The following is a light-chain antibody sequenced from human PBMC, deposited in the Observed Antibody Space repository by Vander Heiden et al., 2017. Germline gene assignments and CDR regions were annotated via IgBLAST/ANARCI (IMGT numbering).Light chain of an antibody. CDR1: QRVSSY. Sequence: EIVLTQYPATMSLSPGERATRSRRASQRVSSYLAWYQQKPGQAPRLLIYDASNRATGIPARFSGSESGTDFTLTISSLEPEDFAVYYCQQRSNWPLTFGGGTKVEIK. J-gene: IGKJ4*01. CDR3: QQRSNWPLT. CDR2: DAS. V-gene: IGKV3-11*01.